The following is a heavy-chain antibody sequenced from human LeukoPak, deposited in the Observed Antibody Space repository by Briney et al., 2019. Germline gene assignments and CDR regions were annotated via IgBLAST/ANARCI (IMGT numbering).Heavy chain of an antibody. Sequence: GGSLRLSCAASGFTFDDYAMHWVRQAPGKGPEWVSAISWNSVTIVYADSVKGRFTISRDNAKNSLYLQMNSLRAEDTALYYCARDRGQKSCRGGHCSGGGHDYFDSWGQGTLVTVSS. CDR2: ISWNSVTI. CDR3: ARDRGQKSCRGGHCSGGGHDYFDS. J-gene: IGHJ4*02. V-gene: IGHV3-9*01. CDR1: GFTFDDYA. D-gene: IGHD2-15*01.